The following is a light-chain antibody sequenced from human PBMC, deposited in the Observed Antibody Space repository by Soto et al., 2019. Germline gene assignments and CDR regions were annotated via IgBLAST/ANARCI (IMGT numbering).Light chain of an antibody. Sequence: DIQMTQSPSTLSASVGDRVTITCRASESIDSWVAWHQQKPGRAPQLLISKASSLESGVPSRFSGGGFGTEFTLTISSLPPDEFATYYCQQYNSYRAFGQGTKVEI. V-gene: IGKV1-5*03. J-gene: IGKJ1*01. CDR1: ESIDSW. CDR3: QQYNSYRA. CDR2: KAS.